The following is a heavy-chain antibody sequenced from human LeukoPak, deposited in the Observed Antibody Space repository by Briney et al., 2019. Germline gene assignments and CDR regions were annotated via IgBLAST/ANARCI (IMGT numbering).Heavy chain of an antibody. CDR3: ARGIAAAGGTLWFDP. CDR1: GGSISSGSYY. D-gene: IGHD6-13*01. V-gene: IGHV4-61*02. Sequence: SQTLSLTCTVSGGSISSGSYYWSWIRQPAGKGLEWIGRIYTSGSTNYNPSLKSRVTISVDTSKNQFSLKLSSVTAADTAVYYCARGIAAAGGTLWFDPWGQGTLVTVSS. J-gene: IGHJ5*02. CDR2: IYTSGST.